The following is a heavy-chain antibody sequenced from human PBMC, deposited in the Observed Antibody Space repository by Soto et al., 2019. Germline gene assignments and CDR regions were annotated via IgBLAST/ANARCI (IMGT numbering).Heavy chain of an antibody. V-gene: IGHV1-18*04. CDR3: ARDRDYYGSGTNWFDP. J-gene: IGHJ5*02. CDR2: ISAYNGNT. Sequence: QVQLVQSGAEVKKPGASVKVSCKASGYTFTSYGISWGRQAPGQGLEWMGWISAYNGNTNYAQKLQGRVTMTTDTSTSTAYMELRSLRSDDTAVYYCARDRDYYGSGTNWFDPWGQGTLVTVSS. D-gene: IGHD3-10*01. CDR1: GYTFTSYG.